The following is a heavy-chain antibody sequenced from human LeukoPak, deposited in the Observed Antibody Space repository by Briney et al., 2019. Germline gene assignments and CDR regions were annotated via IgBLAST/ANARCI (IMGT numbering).Heavy chain of an antibody. CDR2: VNESGGT. V-gene: IGHV4-34*01. D-gene: IGHD1-26*01. Sequence: TSETLSLTCAVYIDSFSNYHWDWIRQTPAKGMEWIGEVNESGGTNISPSLRSRVILSVDTSKNQFSLKLISVTVADTAIYYCARGQGATVPQVGKNWFDPWGQGTRVTVSS. J-gene: IGHJ5*02. CDR1: IDSFSNYH. CDR3: ARGQGATVPQVGKNWFDP.